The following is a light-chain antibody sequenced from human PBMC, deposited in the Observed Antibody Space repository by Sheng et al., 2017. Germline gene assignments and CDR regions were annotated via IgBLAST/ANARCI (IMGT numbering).Light chain of an antibody. CDR2: DVS. J-gene: IGLJ3*02. Sequence: QSALTQPRSVSGSPGQSVTISCTGTSSDVGGYNYVSWYQQHPDKAPKLMIYDVSKRPSGVPDRFSGSKSGTSGSLAISGLRSEDEADYYCAAWDDSLSGWVFGGGTKVTVL. V-gene: IGLV2-11*01. CDR1: SSDVGGYNY. CDR3: AAWDDSLSGWV.